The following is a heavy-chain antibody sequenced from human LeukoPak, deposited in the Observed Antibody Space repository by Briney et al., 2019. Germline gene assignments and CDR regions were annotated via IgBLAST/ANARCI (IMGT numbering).Heavy chain of an antibody. D-gene: IGHD3-10*01. CDR2: ISAYNGNT. CDR3: ARVVLGPNGSGSYYAPGPGPRQYNWFDP. CDR1: GYTFTSYG. J-gene: IGHJ5*02. Sequence: ASVRVSCKASGYTFTSYGISWVRQAPGQGLEWMGWISAYNGNTNYAQKLQGRVTMTTDTSTSTAYMELRSLRSDDTAVYYCARVVLGPNGSGSYYAPGPGPRQYNWFDPWGQGTLVTVSS. V-gene: IGHV1-18*01.